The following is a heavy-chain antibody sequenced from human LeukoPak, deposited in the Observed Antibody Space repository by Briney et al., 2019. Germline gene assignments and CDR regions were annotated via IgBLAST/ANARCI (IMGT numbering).Heavy chain of an antibody. V-gene: IGHV3-53*01. D-gene: IGHD3-10*01. CDR2: IYSGGST. J-gene: IGHJ5*02. CDR1: GFTFSQAW. Sequence: PGGSLRLSCAASGFTFSQAWMNWVRQAPGKGLEWVSVIYSGGSTYYADSVKGRFTISRDNSKNTLYLQMNSLRAEDTAVYYCARDRDANWFDPWGQGTLVTVSS. CDR3: ARDRDANWFDP.